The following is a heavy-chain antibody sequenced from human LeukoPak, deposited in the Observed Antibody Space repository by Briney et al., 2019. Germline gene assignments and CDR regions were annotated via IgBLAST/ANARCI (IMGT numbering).Heavy chain of an antibody. CDR1: GYTLTELS. CDR2: FDPEDGET. D-gene: IGHD4-17*01. CDR3: ATATRSHYGDYNLDY. Sequence: GASVKVSCKVSGYTLTELSMHWVRQAPRKGLEWMGSFDPEDGETIYAQKFQGRVTMTEDTSTDTAYMELSSLRSEDTAVYYCATATRSHYGDYNLDYWGQGTLVTVSS. V-gene: IGHV1-24*01. J-gene: IGHJ4*02.